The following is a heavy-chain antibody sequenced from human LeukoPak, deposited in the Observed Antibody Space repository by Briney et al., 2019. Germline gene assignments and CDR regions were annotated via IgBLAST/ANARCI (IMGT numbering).Heavy chain of an antibody. V-gene: IGHV3-74*01. D-gene: IGHD2-15*01. J-gene: IGHJ4*02. CDR2: ISGDGTTT. CDR3: AGTWSFDY. CDR1: GFTFRNYW. Sequence: GGSLRLSCAVSGFTFRNYWTHWVRQAPGKGLLWVSRISGDGTTTNYADSVTGRSTISRDNAKNTLYLQMDSLRAEDTAVYYCAGTWSFDYWGQGTLVTVSS.